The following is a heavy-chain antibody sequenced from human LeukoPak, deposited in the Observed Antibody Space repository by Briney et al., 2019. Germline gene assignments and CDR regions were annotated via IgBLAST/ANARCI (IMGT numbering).Heavy chain of an antibody. CDR3: ARERIFGVALRWFDP. CDR2: IYHSGST. V-gene: IGHV4-38-2*02. D-gene: IGHD3-3*01. CDR1: GYSISSGYY. Sequence: TSETLSLTCAVSGYSISSGYYWGWIRQPPGKGLEWIGSIYHSGSTYYNPSLKSRVTISVDTSKNQFSLKLSSVTAADTAVYYCARERIFGVALRWFDPWGQGTLVTVSS. J-gene: IGHJ5*02.